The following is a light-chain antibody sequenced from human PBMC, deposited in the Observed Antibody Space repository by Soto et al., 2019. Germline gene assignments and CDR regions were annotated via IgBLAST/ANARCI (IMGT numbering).Light chain of an antibody. V-gene: IGKV3-20*01. Sequence: EIVFAQAPGTLSFSPGERGTLSCRASQSVSSDNLAWYQQKPGQAPRLLIYGASRRPTATPDRFSGSGSGTEFTLTISRLEPEDFAVYYCHQYGDSLWTLGQGTKVDIK. J-gene: IGKJ1*01. CDR2: GAS. CDR1: QSVSSDN. CDR3: HQYGDSLWT.